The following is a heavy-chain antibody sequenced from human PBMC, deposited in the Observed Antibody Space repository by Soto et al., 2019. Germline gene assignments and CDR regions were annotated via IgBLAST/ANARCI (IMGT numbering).Heavy chain of an antibody. D-gene: IGHD1-1*01. CDR2: ISSSGSFL. Sequence: EVQLVESGGGRVEPGGSLRLSCAASGFTFSTHAMVWVRRAPGKGLEWVSSISSSGSFLYYADSVEGRFTISRDDARNSVYLQMNSLRLDDTAVYYCARDGNYHEFWGQGTLVTVSS. J-gene: IGHJ4*02. V-gene: IGHV3-21*01. CDR3: ARDGNYHEF. CDR1: GFTFSTHA.